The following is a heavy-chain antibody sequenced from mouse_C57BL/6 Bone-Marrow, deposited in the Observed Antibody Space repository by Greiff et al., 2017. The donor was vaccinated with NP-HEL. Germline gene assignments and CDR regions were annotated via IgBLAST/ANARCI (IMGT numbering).Heavy chain of an antibody. Sequence: EVKLMESGGDLVKPGGSLKLSCAASGFTFSSYGMSWVRQTPDKRLEWVATISSGGSYTYYPDSVKGRFTISRDNAKNTLYLQMSSLKSEDTAMYYGARTAQATPYAMDYWGQGTSVTVSS. J-gene: IGHJ4*01. D-gene: IGHD3-2*02. CDR1: GFTFSSYG. CDR2: ISSGGSYT. CDR3: ARTAQATPYAMDY. V-gene: IGHV5-6*01.